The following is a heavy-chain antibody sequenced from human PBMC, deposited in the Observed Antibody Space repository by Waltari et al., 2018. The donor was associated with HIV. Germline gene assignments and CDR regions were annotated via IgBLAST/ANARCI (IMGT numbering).Heavy chain of an antibody. CDR1: GFSFSISG. CDR2: IRYDGNTK. J-gene: IGHJ6*02. D-gene: IGHD2-15*01. V-gene: IGHV3-30*02. CDR3: AKELRSGYSYYYYGMDV. Sequence: QGQLVESGGGVVQPGGSLSLSCAASGFSFSISGMHLVRQAPGKGLEWVTFIRYDGNTKYYADSVKGRFTISRDNSKNTLYLQMSSLRAEDTAVYYCAKELRSGYSYYYYGMDVWGQGTTVTVSS.